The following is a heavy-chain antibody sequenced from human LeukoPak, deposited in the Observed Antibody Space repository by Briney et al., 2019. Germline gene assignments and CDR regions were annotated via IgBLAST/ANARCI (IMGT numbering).Heavy chain of an antibody. V-gene: IGHV3-23*01. J-gene: IGHJ4*02. CDR1: GFTFSTYP. CDR3: AKDEGSGWYYFDY. Sequence: GGSLRLSCAASGFTFSTYPMSWVRQAPGKGLELVSGISGSGGSTYYADSVKGRFTISRDISKNTLYLQMNSLRAEDTAVYYCAKDEGSGWYYFDYWGQGSLVTVSS. D-gene: IGHD6-19*01. CDR2: ISGSGGST.